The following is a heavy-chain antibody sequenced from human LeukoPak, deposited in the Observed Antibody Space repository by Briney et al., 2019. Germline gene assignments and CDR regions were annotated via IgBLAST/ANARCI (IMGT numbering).Heavy chain of an antibody. Sequence: KTSGTLSLTCAVSGGSISSSKWWSWVRQPPGKGLEWIGEIYHSGSTNYNPSLKSRVTISVDKSKNQFSLKLSSVTAADTAVYYCARDAYSGSYLADAFDIWGQGTMVTVSS. CDR2: IYHSGST. D-gene: IGHD1-26*01. V-gene: IGHV4-4*02. CDR3: ARDAYSGSYLADAFDI. J-gene: IGHJ3*02. CDR1: GGSISSSKW.